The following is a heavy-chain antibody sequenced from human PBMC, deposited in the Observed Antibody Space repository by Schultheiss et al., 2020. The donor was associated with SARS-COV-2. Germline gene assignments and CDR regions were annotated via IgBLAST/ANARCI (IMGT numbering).Heavy chain of an antibody. V-gene: IGHV3-9*01. Sequence: SLKISCAASGFTFDDYAMHWVRQAPGKGLEWVSGISWNSGSIGYADSVKGRFTISRDNAKNSLYLQMNSLRAEDTALYYCAKGPRILTGYIYYYYMDVWGKGTTVTVSS. CDR1: GFTFDDYA. CDR3: AKGPRILTGYIYYYYMDV. D-gene: IGHD3-9*01. CDR2: ISWNSGSI. J-gene: IGHJ6*03.